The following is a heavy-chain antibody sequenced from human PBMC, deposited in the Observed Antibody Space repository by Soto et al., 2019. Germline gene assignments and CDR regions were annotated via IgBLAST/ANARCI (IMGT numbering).Heavy chain of an antibody. CDR3: ARDILVAAICCYGMDV. J-gene: IGHJ6*02. D-gene: IGHD2-15*01. CDR2: IIPIFGTA. V-gene: IGHV1-69*01. CDR1: GGTFSSYA. Sequence: QVQLVQSGAEVKKPGSSVKVSCKASGGTFSSYAISWVRQAPGQGLEWMGGIIPIFGTANYAQKFQGRVTITADESTSTAYMELSSLRSEDTAVYYCARDILVAAICCYGMDVWGQGTTVTVSS.